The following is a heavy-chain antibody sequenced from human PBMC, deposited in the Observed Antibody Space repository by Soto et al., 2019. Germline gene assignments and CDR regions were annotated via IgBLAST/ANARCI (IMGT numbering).Heavy chain of an antibody. CDR2: TTPIIGTI. J-gene: IGHJ4*02. CDR3: AAGDSSDTGDH. V-gene: IGHV1-69*01. Sequence: QVQLVQSGAEVKKPGSSVKVSCKASGDTLSTYAISWVRQVPGQRLEWMGGTTPIIGTIDYAQKFQGRVTITADESTATSYMELRSLRSADTAVYYCAAGDSSDTGDHWGQGTLVTVSS. D-gene: IGHD5-18*01. CDR1: GDTLSTYA.